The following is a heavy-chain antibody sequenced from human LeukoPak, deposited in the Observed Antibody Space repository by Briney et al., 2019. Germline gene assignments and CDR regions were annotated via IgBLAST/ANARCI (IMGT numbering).Heavy chain of an antibody. V-gene: IGHV4-34*01. CDR2: INHSGST. J-gene: IGHJ6*03. CDR3: ARGGKKYYDFWSGDYYYYMDV. D-gene: IGHD3-3*01. Sequence: SETLSLTCAVYGGSFSGYYWGWIRQPPGKGLGWIGEINHSGSTNYNPSLKSRVTISVDTSKNQFSLKLSSVTAADTAVYYCARGGKKYYDFWSGDYYYYMDVWGKGTTVTVSS. CDR1: GGSFSGYY.